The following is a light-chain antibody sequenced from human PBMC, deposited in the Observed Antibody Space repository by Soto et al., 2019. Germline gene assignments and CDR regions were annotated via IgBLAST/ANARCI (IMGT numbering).Light chain of an antibody. CDR1: SSDVGSYNL. CDR3: CSYAGSSTDV. J-gene: IGLJ1*01. Sequence: QSVLTQPASVSGSPGQSITISCTGTSSDVGSYNLVSWYQQYPGKAPKLMIYEVSKRPSGVSNRFSGSKSGNTASLTISGLQAEDEADYYCCSYAGSSTDVFGTGTKLTVL. CDR2: EVS. V-gene: IGLV2-23*02.